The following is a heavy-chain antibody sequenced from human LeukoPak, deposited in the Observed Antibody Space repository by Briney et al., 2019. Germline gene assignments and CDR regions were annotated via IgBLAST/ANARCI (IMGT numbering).Heavy chain of an antibody. Sequence: PGGSLRLSCIASGFSFSGHWMHWARHLPGKGLVWVSRISPTGSTTSYADSVKGRFTVSRDNAKNTLYLQVNNLRAEDTAVYYCARGPNSNWSGLDFWGQGTLVTVSS. J-gene: IGHJ4*02. V-gene: IGHV3-74*01. CDR2: ISPTGSTT. D-gene: IGHD6-6*01. CDR1: GFSFSGHW. CDR3: ARGPNSNWSGLDF.